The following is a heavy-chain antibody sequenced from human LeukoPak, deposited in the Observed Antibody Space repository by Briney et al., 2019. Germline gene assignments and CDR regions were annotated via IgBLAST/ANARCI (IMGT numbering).Heavy chain of an antibody. CDR1: GFTFSSYA. J-gene: IGHJ3*02. CDR2: ISGSGGST. Sequence: GGSLRLSCAASGFTFSSYAMSWVRQAPGKGLEWVSAISGSGGSTYYADSVKGRFTISRDNSKNTLYLQMNSLRAEDTAVYYCAKATGRGYYYGSGTHAFDIWGQGTMATVSS. V-gene: IGHV3-23*01. CDR3: AKATGRGYYYGSGTHAFDI. D-gene: IGHD3-10*01.